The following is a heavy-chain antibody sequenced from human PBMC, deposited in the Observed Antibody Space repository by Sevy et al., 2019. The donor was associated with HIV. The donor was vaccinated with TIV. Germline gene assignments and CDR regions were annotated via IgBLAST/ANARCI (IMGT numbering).Heavy chain of an antibody. V-gene: IGHV1-8*01. Sequence: ASVKVSCKASGYTFTSYDINWVRQATGQGLEWMGWMNPNSGNTGYAQKFQGRVTMTRNTSISTAYMELSSLRSEDTAVYYCARGALYCSSTNCHYHYYYYGMDVWGQGTTVTVSS. CDR1: GYTFTSYD. CDR2: MNPNSGNT. D-gene: IGHD2-2*01. J-gene: IGHJ6*02. CDR3: ARGALYCSSTNCHYHYYYYGMDV.